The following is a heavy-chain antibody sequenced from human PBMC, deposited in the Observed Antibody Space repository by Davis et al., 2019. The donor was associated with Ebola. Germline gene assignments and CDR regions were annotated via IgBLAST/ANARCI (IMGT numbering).Heavy chain of an antibody. Sequence: PGGSLRLSCAASGFTFSSYGMHWVRQAPGKGLEWVAVIWYDGSNKYYADSVKGRFTISRDNSKNTLYLQMNSLRAEDTAVYYCAKVYDYVWGSFQYGMDVWGQGTTVTVSS. CDR1: GFTFSSYG. J-gene: IGHJ6*02. D-gene: IGHD3-16*01. CDR2: IWYDGSNK. V-gene: IGHV3-33*06. CDR3: AKVYDYVWGSFQYGMDV.